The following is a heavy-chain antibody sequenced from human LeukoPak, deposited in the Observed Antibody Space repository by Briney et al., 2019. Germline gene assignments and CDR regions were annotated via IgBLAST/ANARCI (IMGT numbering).Heavy chain of an antibody. V-gene: IGHV3-21*01. J-gene: IGHJ4*02. D-gene: IGHD5-24*01. CDR1: GFTFSSYS. CDR3: ARVGRWLQLDY. Sequence: GGSLRLSCAASGFTFSSYSMNWVRQAPGKGLEWVSSISSSSSYIYYADSVKGRFIISRDNAKNSLYLQMNSLRAEDTAVYYCARVGRWLQLDYWGQGTLVTVSS. CDR2: ISSSSSYI.